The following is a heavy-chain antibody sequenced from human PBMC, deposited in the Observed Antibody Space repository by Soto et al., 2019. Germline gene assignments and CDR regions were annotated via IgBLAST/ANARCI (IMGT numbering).Heavy chain of an antibody. CDR3: ARDSPDLRFLEWPIPTIGYYGMDV. D-gene: IGHD3-3*01. Sequence: GGSLRLSCSASGFTFSSYAMHWVRQAPGKGLEWVAVISYDGSNKYYADSVKGRFTISRDNSKNTLYLQMNSLRAEDTAVYYCARDSPDLRFLEWPIPTIGYYGMDVWGQGTTVTVSS. CDR1: GFTFSSYA. J-gene: IGHJ6*02. V-gene: IGHV3-30-3*01. CDR2: ISYDGSNK.